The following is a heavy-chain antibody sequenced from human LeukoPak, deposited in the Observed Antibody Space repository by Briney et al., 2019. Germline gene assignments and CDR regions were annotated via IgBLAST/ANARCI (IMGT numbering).Heavy chain of an antibody. Sequence: SVKVSCKASGGTFSSYAISWVRQAPGQGLEWMGGIIPIFGTANYAQKFQGRVTMTRDTSTSTVYMELSSLRSEDTAVYYCAREAYCGGNCFSGYYYYYMAVWGKGTPVTIP. CDR2: IIPIFGTA. V-gene: IGHV1-69*05. J-gene: IGHJ6*03. CDR1: GGTFSSYA. CDR3: AREAYCGGNCFSGYYYYYMAV. D-gene: IGHD2-21*02.